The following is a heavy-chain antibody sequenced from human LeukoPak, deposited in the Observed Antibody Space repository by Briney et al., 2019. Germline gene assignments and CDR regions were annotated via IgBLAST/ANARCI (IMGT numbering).Heavy chain of an antibody. CDR3: ARHEDSGSGYYKY. J-gene: IGHJ4*02. CDR1: GGSITGYH. CDR2: IFYSGST. Sequence: PSETLSLTCTVSGGSITGYHWSWLRQPPGKGLEWIGYIFYSGSTNYNPSLKSRVTISVDTSKNQFSLKLSSVTAADTAVYYCARHEDSGSGYYKYWGQGTLVTVSS. V-gene: IGHV4-59*08. D-gene: IGHD2-21*01.